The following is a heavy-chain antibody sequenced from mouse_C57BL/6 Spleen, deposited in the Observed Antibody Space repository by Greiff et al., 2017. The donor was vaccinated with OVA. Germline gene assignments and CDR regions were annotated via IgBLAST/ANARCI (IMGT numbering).Heavy chain of an antibody. V-gene: IGHV1-50*01. Sequence: QVQLQQPGAELVKPGASVKLSCKASGYTFTSYWMQWVKQRPGQGLEWIGEIDPSDSYTNYNQKFKGKATLTVDTSSSTAYMQLSSLTSEDSAVYYCARSEGDGYYYLDYWGQGTTLTVSS. D-gene: IGHD2-3*01. J-gene: IGHJ2*01. CDR3: ARSEGDGYYYLDY. CDR1: GYTFTSYW. CDR2: IDPSDSYT.